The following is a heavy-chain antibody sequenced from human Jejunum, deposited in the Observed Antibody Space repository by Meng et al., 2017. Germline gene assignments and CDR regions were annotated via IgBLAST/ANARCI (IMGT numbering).Heavy chain of an antibody. D-gene: IGHD2-2*01. Sequence: VQLLESGGGLVQPGGSLGLSCAASGFTFSSHSMSWVRQAPGKGLEWVSSISAGDGTAYYADSVKGRFIISRDNSKNTLYLQMNSLRAEDTAVYYCAKLIPNWGQGTVVTVSS. J-gene: IGHJ4*03. CDR3: AKLIPN. CDR1: GFTFSSHS. V-gene: IGHV3-23*01. CDR2: ISAGDGTA.